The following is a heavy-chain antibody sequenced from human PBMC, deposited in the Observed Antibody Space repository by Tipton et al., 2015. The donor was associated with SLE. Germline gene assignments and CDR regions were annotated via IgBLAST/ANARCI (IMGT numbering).Heavy chain of an antibody. CDR3: ARGAPHCSSTSCVDY. V-gene: IGHV4-59*01. D-gene: IGHD2-2*01. J-gene: IGHJ4*02. CDR1: GGSFSGYY. CDR2: IYYSGST. Sequence: TLSLTCAVYGGSFSGYYWSWIRQPPGKGLEWIGYIYYSGSTNYNPSLKSRVTISVDTSKNQFSLKLSSVTAADTAVYYCARGAPHCSSTSCVDYWGQGTLVTVSS.